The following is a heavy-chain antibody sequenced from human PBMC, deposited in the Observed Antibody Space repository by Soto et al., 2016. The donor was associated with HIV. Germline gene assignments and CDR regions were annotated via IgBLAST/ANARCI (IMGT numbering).Heavy chain of an antibody. Sequence: QVLLGQSGPEVKKPGASVRVSCKTFGYRFVNYGISWVRQAPGQGLEWMGWINTYNGDTKYALKFRGRLKLTTDSSMDTAYMELMSLMSDDTAIYYCARDTKADAWGQGSLVTVSS. CDR3: ARDTKADA. CDR2: INTYNGDT. V-gene: IGHV1-18*01. D-gene: IGHD3-3*01. CDR1: GYRFVNYG. J-gene: IGHJ1*01.